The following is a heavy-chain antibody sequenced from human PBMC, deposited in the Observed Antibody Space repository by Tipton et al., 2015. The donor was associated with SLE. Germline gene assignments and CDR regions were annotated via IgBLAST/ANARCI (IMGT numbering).Heavy chain of an antibody. CDR2: VIPKFGTV. D-gene: IGHD2-8*01. V-gene: IGHV1-69*01. CDR1: GGTFSSYA. CDR3: ARHDTNYGRNWFDP. J-gene: IGHJ5*02. Sequence: QLVQSGAEVKKPGSSVKVSCKTSGGTFSSYALSWVRQAPGQGLEWMGGVIPKFGTVSYAQKFQGRVTMSADEATRTAYMELNSLGSEDTAVYYCARHDTNYGRNWFDPWGQGTLVTVSS.